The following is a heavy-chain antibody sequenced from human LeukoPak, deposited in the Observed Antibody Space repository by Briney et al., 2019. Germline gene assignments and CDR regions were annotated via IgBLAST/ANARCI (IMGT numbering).Heavy chain of an antibody. D-gene: IGHD3-10*01. CDR2: IYTSGST. V-gene: IGHV4-61*02. CDR3: ARVVRGSALDY. Sequence: PSETLSLTCTVSGGSISSGSYYWSWIRQPAGKGLEWIGRIYTSGSTNYNPSLKSRVTISVDTSKNQFSLKLSSVTAADTAVYYCARVVRGSALDYWGQGTLVTVSS. CDR1: GGSISSGSYY. J-gene: IGHJ4*02.